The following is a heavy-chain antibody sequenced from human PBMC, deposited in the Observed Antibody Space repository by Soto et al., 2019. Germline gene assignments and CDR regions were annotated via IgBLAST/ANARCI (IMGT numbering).Heavy chain of an antibody. V-gene: IGHV4-30-4*01. Sequence: QVQLQESGPRLVKPLQTLSLTCTVSGDSINSGDYSWSWIRQPPGRGLEWVGYSFYSGITDYNPSLKSRMTISMDTSKNQFSLRLNSVTAADTAVYFCARWSGVGVAGMDVWGQGTTVSVSS. CDR3: ARWSGVGVAGMDV. CDR2: SFYSGIT. CDR1: GDSINSGDYS. J-gene: IGHJ6*02. D-gene: IGHD3-10*01.